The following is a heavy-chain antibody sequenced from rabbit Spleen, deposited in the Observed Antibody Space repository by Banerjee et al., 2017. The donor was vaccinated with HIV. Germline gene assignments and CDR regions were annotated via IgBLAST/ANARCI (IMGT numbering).Heavy chain of an antibody. CDR1: GFSFSNSYY. Sequence: QEQLEESGGDLVKPGGTLTLTCTASGFSFSNSYYMCWVRQAPGKGLEWIGCINTGSGRTWYASWAKGRFTISKTSSTVDLKMTSLTAADTATYFCGRRVDGPGHYNVWGPGTLVTVS. V-gene: IGHV1S42*01. CDR3: GRRVDGPGHYNV. CDR2: INTGSGRT. D-gene: IGHD4-1*01. J-gene: IGHJ4*01.